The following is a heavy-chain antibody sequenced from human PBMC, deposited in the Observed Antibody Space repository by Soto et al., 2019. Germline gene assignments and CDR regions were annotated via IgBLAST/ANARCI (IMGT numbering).Heavy chain of an antibody. Sequence: QITLKESGPTLVKPTQPLTLTCSFSGFSLSTRGVGVGWIRQPPGTALEWLALIFWDDDKWYSPSLRSRLTITEDTSKNQVVLTMTHMDPVDTATYYCAHRSRGYAYYFDQWGQGTLVTVST. CDR2: IFWDDDK. V-gene: IGHV2-5*02. CDR3: AHRSRGYAYYFDQ. J-gene: IGHJ4*02. D-gene: IGHD5-12*01. CDR1: GFSLSTRGVG.